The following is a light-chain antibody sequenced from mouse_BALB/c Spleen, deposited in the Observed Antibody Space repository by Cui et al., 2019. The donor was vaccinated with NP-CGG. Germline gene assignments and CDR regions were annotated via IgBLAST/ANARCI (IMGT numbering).Light chain of an antibody. CDR2: GTN. CDR3: ALWYSNHWV. V-gene: IGLV1*01. J-gene: IGLJ1*01. Sequence: QAVVTHEYVLTTSPGETVTLTCRSSTGAVTSSNYANWVQEKPDHLFTGLIGGTNNRVPGVPARFSGSLIGDKAALTITGAQTEDEAIYFCALWYSNHWVFGGGTKLTVL. CDR1: TGAVTSSNY.